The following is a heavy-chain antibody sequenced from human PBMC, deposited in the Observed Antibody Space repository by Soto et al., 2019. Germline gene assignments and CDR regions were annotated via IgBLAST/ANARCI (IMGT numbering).Heavy chain of an antibody. CDR1: GGSISSSY. Sequence: SETLSLTCTVSGGSISSSYWSWIRQPPGKGLEWIGYIYDSGSTYYNSSLKSRVTMSVDTSKNQFSLKLSSVTAADTAVYYCARSDGRYWGQGTLVTSPQ. CDR2: IYDSGST. J-gene: IGHJ4*02. V-gene: IGHV4-59*01. CDR3: ARSDGRY.